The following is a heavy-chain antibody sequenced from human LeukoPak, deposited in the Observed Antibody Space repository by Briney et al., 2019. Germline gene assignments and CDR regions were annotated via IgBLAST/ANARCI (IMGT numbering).Heavy chain of an antibody. D-gene: IGHD3-10*01. CDR1: GGSFSGYY. J-gene: IGHJ5*02. CDR3: ARERMVRGPSDWFDP. CDR2: INHSGST. V-gene: IGHV4-34*01. Sequence: SETLSLTCAVYGGSFSGYYWSWIRQPPGKGLEWIGEINHSGSTNYNPSLKSRVTISVDTSKNQFSLKLSSVTAADTAVYYCARERMVRGPSDWFDPWGQGTLVTVSS.